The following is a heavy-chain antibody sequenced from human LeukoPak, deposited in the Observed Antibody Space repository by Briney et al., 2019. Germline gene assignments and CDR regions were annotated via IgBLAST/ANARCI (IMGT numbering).Heavy chain of an antibody. CDR3: AREEQQLVRSKYYYYMDV. CDR2: LDYSGST. J-gene: IGHJ6*03. Sequence: PSETLSLTCTVSGGSISSSSYYWGWIRQPPGKGLEWIGSLDYSGSTYYDPSLKSRVTISVDTSKNQFSLKLSSVTAADTAVYYCAREEQQLVRSKYYYYMDVWGKGTTVTVSS. D-gene: IGHD6-13*01. CDR1: GGSISSSSYY. V-gene: IGHV4-39*07.